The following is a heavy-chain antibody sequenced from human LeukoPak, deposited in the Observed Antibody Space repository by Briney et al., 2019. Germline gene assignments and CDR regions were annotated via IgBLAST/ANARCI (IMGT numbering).Heavy chain of an antibody. CDR2: IKQDGSEE. V-gene: IGHV3-7*01. D-gene: IGHD3-22*01. Sequence: GGSLRLSCAASSFTFSTSWMTWVRQAPGKGLEWVANIKQDGSEEYYVDSVKGRFSISRDNAKNSLYLQMNNLRVEDTAVYYCARDPYDSSGSYYAAFDIWGQGTMVAVSS. CDR1: SFTFSTSW. CDR3: ARDPYDSSGSYYAAFDI. J-gene: IGHJ3*02.